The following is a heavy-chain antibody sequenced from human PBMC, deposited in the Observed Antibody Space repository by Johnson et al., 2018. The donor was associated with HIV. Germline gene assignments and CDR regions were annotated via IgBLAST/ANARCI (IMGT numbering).Heavy chain of an antibody. CDR3: AKGLIMIVFGGGLAHDAFDM. CDR1: GFTFSSYG. V-gene: IGHV3-30*18. J-gene: IGHJ3*02. Sequence: QVQLVESGGGVVQPGGFLRLSCAASGFTFSSYGMHWVRQAPGKGLEWVAVISYDGGNKYYADSVKGRFTISRDNSKNTLHLQMNSLRAEDTAVYYCAKGLIMIVFGGGLAHDAFDMWGQGTMVTVSS. D-gene: IGHD3-16*01. CDR2: ISYDGGNK.